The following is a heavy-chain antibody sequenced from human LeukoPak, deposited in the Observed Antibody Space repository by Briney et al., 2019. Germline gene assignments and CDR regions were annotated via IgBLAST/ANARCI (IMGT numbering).Heavy chain of an antibody. CDR2: INPNSGGT. J-gene: IGHJ3*02. V-gene: IGHV1-2*02. Sequence: ASVKVSCKASGYTFTGYYMHWVRQAPGQGLEWMGWINPNSGGTNYAQKFQGKVTMTRDTSISTAYMELSRLRSDDTAVYYCARDWEVGCSGGSCYSSAFDIWGQGTMVTVSS. D-gene: IGHD2-15*01. CDR1: GYTFTGYY. CDR3: ARDWEVGCSGGSCYSSAFDI.